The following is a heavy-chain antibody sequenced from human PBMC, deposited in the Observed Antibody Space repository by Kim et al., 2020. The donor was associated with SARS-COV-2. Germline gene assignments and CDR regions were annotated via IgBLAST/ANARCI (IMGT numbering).Heavy chain of an antibody. CDR1: GYTFTSYG. CDR2: ISAYNGNT. D-gene: IGHD2-2*01. CDR3: ARVPSGVGYCSSTSCYDYYYYGMDV. Sequence: ASVKVSCKASGYTFTSYGISWVRQAPGQGLEWMGWISAYNGNTNYAQKLQGRVTMTTDTSTSTAYMELRSLRSDETAGYYCARVPSGVGYCSSTSCYDYYYYGMDVWGPGTTVTVSS. J-gene: IGHJ6*02. V-gene: IGHV1-18*04.